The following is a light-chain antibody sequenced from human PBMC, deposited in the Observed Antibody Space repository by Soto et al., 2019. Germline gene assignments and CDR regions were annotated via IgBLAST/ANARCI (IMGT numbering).Light chain of an antibody. CDR2: EGS. J-gene: IGLJ3*02. CDR1: SSDVGSYNL. CDR3: CSYAGSSTWV. V-gene: IGLV2-23*01. Sequence: QSALTQPASVSGSPGQSITIPCTGTSSDVGSYNLVSWYQQHPGKAPKLIIYEGSKRPSGVSNRFSGSKSGNTASLTSSGLQAEDEADYYCCSYAGSSTWVFGGGTKLTVL.